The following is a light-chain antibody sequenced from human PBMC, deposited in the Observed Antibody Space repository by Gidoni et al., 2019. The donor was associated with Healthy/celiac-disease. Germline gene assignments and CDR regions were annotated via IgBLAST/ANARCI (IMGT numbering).Light chain of an antibody. J-gene: IGKJ1*01. CDR1: QSVLYSSNNKNY. Sequence: DIVMTQSPDSLAVSLGERATIHCKSSQSVLYSSNNKNYLAWYQQKPGQPPKLLIYWASTRESGVPDRFSGSGSGTDFTLTISSLQAEDVAVYYCQQYYSTPKTFXXXTKVEIK. CDR2: WAS. CDR3: QQYYSTPKT. V-gene: IGKV4-1*01.